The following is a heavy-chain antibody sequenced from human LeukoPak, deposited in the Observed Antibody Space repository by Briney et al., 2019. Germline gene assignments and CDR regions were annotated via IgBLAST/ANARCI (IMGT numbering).Heavy chain of an antibody. J-gene: IGHJ6*03. CDR2: IKKDGSEK. CDR3: ARDPLTLYNYYMDV. V-gene: IGHV3-7*01. D-gene: IGHD3-9*01. Sequence: PGGSLILSCAASGFTFSSYWMSWVRQVPGEGLEWVAEIKKDGSEKYYVDSVKGRFIISRDNAENSLYLQMNSLRAEDTAVYYCARDPLTLYNYYMDVWGKGTTVTVSS. CDR1: GFTFSSYW.